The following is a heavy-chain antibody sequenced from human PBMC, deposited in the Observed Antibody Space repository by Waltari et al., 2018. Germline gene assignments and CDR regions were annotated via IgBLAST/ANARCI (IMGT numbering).Heavy chain of an antibody. D-gene: IGHD2-2*01. J-gene: IGHJ6*02. CDR1: GFSLSGYE. CDR3: VRDGLGSGRTRVDV. V-gene: IGHV3-48*03. CDR2: ISDSDNSK. Sequence: QLVESGGGLVQPGGSLRLACAASGFSLSGYEMNWVRQAPGKGLEWISYISDSDNSKFYAESVKGRFIVSRDNAKNSLHLEMNSLRVEDTATYYCVRDGLGSGRTRVDVWGQGTTVIVSS.